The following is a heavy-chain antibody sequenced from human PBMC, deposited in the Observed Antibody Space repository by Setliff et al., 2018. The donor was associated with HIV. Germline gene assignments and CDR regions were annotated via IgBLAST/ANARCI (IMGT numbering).Heavy chain of an antibody. Sequence: PGGSLRLSCTASGFTFSTYWMHWVRQAPGKGLEWVSRIVSDGSTTIYADSVKGRFTISRDNAKNTLYLQMNSPRAEDTAVYYCAREDQLLSGHYYYNGMDVWGQGTTVTVSS. CDR1: GFTFSTYW. D-gene: IGHD2-2*01. V-gene: IGHV3-74*01. CDR2: IVSDGSTT. J-gene: IGHJ6*02. CDR3: AREDQLLSGHYYYNGMDV.